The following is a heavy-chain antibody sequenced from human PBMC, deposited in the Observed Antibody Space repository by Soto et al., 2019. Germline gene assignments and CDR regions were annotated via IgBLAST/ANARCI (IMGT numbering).Heavy chain of an antibody. V-gene: IGHV1-69*13. CDR1: GGTFSSYA. CDR2: IIPIFGTA. Sequence: ASVKVSCKASGGTFSSYAISWVRQAPGQGLEWMGGIIPIFGTANYAQKFQGRVTITADESTSTAYMELSSLRSEDTAVYYCARNLLEDYDILTGPDNYYYGMDVWGQGTTVTVSS. J-gene: IGHJ6*02. CDR3: ARNLLEDYDILTGPDNYYYGMDV. D-gene: IGHD3-9*01.